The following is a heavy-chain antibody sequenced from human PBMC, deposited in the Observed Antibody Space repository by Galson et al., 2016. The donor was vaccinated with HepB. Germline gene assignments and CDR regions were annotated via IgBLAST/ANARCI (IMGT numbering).Heavy chain of an antibody. CDR2: ISTYSGDR. Sequence: SVKVSCKASGYTFTTYGISWVRQAPGQGLEWMGWISTYSGDRNQAQELRGRVTLTTHTSTSTAYMELPNLKSDDTAVYYCVRDRDRTLDYWGQGTLVTVSS. CDR1: GYTFTTYG. J-gene: IGHJ4*02. D-gene: IGHD1-7*01. V-gene: IGHV1-18*04. CDR3: VRDRDRTLDY.